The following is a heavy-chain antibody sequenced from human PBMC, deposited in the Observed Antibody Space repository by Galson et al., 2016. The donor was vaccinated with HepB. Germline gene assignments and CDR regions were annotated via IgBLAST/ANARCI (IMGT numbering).Heavy chain of an antibody. Sequence: SLRLSCAASGFIFKDFAMHWVRQAPGKGLEWVSSISWNSGSIGYADSVKGRFTISRDNAKNSLYLQMNSLRAEDTAFYYCATDNASMSVGATNFQHWGQGTLVTVSS. CDR3: ATDNASMSVGATNFQH. V-gene: IGHV3-9*01. J-gene: IGHJ1*01. CDR1: GFIFKDFA. CDR2: ISWNSGSI. D-gene: IGHD1-26*01.